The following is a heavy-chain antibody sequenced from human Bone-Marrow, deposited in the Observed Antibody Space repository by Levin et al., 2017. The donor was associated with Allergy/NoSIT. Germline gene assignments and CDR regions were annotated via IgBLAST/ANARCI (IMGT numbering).Heavy chain of an antibody. D-gene: IGHD2-2*01. J-gene: IGHJ6*02. CDR1: GYIFSTYD. CDR2: MNPNSGNT. V-gene: IGHV1-8*01. CDR3: ARAVRNQLVSDV. Sequence: ASVKVSCKASGYIFSTYDITWVRQATGQGLEWVGWMNPNSGNTGYAQRFKGRVTMTRDTSISTAYMELSSLTSEDTAVYYCARAVRNQLVSDVWGQGTTVSVSS.